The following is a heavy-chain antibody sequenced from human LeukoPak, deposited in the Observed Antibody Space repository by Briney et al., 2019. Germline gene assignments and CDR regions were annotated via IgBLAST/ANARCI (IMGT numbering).Heavy chain of an antibody. D-gene: IGHD3-3*01. Sequence: SQTLSLTCTVSGGSISSGSYYWSWIRQPAGKGLEWIGRIYTSGSTNYNPSLTSRVTMSVGTSKNQFSLKLSSVTAADTAVYYCARDRGDFWSGYYSHYFDYWGQGTLVTVSS. J-gene: IGHJ4*02. V-gene: IGHV4-61*02. CDR2: IYTSGST. CDR1: GGSISSGSYY. CDR3: ARDRGDFWSGYYSHYFDY.